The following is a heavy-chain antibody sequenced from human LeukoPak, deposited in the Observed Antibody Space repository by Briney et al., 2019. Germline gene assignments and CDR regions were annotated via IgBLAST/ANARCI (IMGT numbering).Heavy chain of an antibody. CDR2: INPNSGGT. V-gene: IGHV1-2*06. Sequence: ASVKVSCKASGYTFTGYYMHWVRQAPGQGLEWMGRINPNSGGTNYARKFQGRVTMTRDTSISTAYMGLSRLRSDDTAVYYCAREKGGLMVVTPEDWFDPWGQGTLVTVSS. D-gene: IGHD4-23*01. J-gene: IGHJ5*02. CDR3: AREKGGLMVVTPEDWFDP. CDR1: GYTFTGYY.